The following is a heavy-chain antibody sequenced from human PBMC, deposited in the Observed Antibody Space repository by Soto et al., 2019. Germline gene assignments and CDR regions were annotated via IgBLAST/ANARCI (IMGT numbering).Heavy chain of an antibody. CDR2: TIPAFGTA. V-gene: IGHV1-69*06. CDR3: ARYEGGYYILTGYYNAHHFDQ. D-gene: IGHD3-9*01. CDR1: GAGDTFSNYG. Sequence: QVHLVQSGAEVKSPGSAVKVSCQVSGAGDTFSNYGLNWVRQAPGQGLEWMGGTIPAFGTANYAEKFQGRVTITADTSRTISYMELRSLRSDATSVYYCARYEGGYYILTGYYNAHHFDQWGQGALVTVSS. J-gene: IGHJ4*02.